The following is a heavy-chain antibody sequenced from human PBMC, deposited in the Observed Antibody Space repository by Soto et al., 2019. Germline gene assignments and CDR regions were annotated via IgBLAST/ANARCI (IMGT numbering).Heavy chain of an antibody. CDR1: W. CDR2: IYHSGST. Sequence: WWSWVRQPPGKGLEWIGEIYHSGSTNYNPSLKSRVTISVDKSKNQFSLKLSSVTAADTAVYYCARQRVRGYSYGYFDYWGQGTLVTVSS. V-gene: IGHV4-4*02. J-gene: IGHJ4*02. CDR3: ARQRVRGYSYGYFDY. D-gene: IGHD5-18*01.